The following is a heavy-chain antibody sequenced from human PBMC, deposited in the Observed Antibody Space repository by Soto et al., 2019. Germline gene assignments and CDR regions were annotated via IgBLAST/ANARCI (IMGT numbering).Heavy chain of an antibody. J-gene: IGHJ4*02. CDR1: GGSISSYY. Sequence: SETLSLTCTVSGGSISSYYWSWIRQPPGKGLEWIGYIYYSGSTNYNPSLKSRVTISVDTSKNQFSLKLSPVTAVDTAVYYCARGHDFWSGYYFDYWGQGTLVTVSS. CDR3: ARGHDFWSGYYFDY. CDR2: IYYSGST. D-gene: IGHD3-3*01. V-gene: IGHV4-59*01.